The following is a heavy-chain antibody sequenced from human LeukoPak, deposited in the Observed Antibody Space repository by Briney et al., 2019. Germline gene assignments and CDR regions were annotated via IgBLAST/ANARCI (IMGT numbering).Heavy chain of an antibody. CDR3: VRDGEVIIKPAASFPHDAFDI. Sequence: GASVKVSCKASGYTFTNYGISWVRQAPGQGLEWMGIINPSGGRTNYAPKFQGRVTMTRDTATSTVYMELSSLRSEDTAVYYCVRDGEVIIKPAASFPHDAFDIWGQGTMVIVSS. CDR2: INPSGGRT. V-gene: IGHV1-46*01. CDR1: GYTFTNYG. D-gene: IGHD3-10*01. J-gene: IGHJ3*02.